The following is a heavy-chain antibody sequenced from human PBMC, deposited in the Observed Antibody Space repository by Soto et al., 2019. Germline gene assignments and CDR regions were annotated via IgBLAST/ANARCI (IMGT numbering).Heavy chain of an antibody. V-gene: IGHV4-59*01. CDR2: IYYSGST. CDR1: GGSISSYY. D-gene: IGHD4-17*01. Sequence: SETLSLTCTVSGGSISSYYWSWIRQPPGKGLEWIGYIYYSGSTNYNPSLKSRVTISIDTSKNQFSLKLSSVTAADTAVYYCARANGDYVFYAFDIWGQGTMVTVSS. CDR3: ARANGDYVFYAFDI. J-gene: IGHJ3*02.